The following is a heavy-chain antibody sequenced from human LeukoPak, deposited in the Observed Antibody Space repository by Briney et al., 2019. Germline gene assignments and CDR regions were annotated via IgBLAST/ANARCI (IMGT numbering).Heavy chain of an antibody. J-gene: IGHJ4*02. D-gene: IGHD6-19*01. V-gene: IGHV3-23*01. CDR3: SKDRQWLVRLFLDF. Sequence: GGSPLLSSAASGFTFSSYAISRVLQAPGKGRVWFSAISGSGGSTYYADSVKGRFTISGDNSKNTLYLQMNSLRAEDTAVYYCSKDRQWLVRLFLDFWGQGTLVTVSS. CDR1: GFTFSSYA. CDR2: ISGSGGST.